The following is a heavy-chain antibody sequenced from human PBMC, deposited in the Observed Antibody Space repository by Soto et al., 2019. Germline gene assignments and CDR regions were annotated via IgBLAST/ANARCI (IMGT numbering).Heavy chain of an antibody. D-gene: IGHD3-16*02. V-gene: IGHV1-69*12. CDR2: IIPIFGTA. CDR1: GGTFSSYA. Sequence: QVQLVQSGAEVKKPGSSVKVSCKASGGTFSSYAISWVRQAPGQGLEWMGGIIPIFGTANYAQKFRGRVTITADESTSTAYMELSSLRSEDTAVYYCARAVTTGYDYVWGSYRYTKLDYWGQGTLVTVSS. J-gene: IGHJ4*02. CDR3: ARAVTTGYDYVWGSYRYTKLDY.